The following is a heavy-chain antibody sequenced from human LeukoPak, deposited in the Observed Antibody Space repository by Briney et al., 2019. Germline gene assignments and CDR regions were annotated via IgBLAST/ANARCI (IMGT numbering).Heavy chain of an antibody. CDR3: ARVTYYYDSSGLVNYYYYYYMDV. CDR2: INHSGST. D-gene: IGHD3-22*01. CDR1: GGSFSNYY. V-gene: IGHV4-34*01. Sequence: SETLSLTCAVYGGSFSNYYWAWVRQPPGKGLEGIGEINHSGSTNYNPSLKSRVTISVDTSKNQFSLKLSSVTAADTAVYYCARVTYYYDSSGLVNYYYYYYMDVWGKGTTVTVSS. J-gene: IGHJ6*03.